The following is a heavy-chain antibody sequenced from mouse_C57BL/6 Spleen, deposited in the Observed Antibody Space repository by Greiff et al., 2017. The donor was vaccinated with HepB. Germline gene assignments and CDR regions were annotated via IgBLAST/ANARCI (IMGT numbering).Heavy chain of an antibody. Sequence: QVQLQQPGAELVKPGASVKLSCKASGYTFTSYWMHWVKQRPGQGLEWIGMIHPNSGSTNYNEKFKSKATLTVDKSSSTAYMQRSSLTSDNSAVYDCARSYYYGSSYVWYFDVWGTGTTVTVSS. D-gene: IGHD1-1*01. V-gene: IGHV1-64*01. CDR1: GYTFTSYW. CDR3: ARSYYYGSSYVWYFDV. J-gene: IGHJ1*03. CDR2: IHPNSGST.